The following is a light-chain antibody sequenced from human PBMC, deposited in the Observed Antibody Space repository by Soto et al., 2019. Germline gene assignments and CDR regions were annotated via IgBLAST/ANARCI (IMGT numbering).Light chain of an antibody. Sequence: EIVLTQSPGTLSLSPGERATLSCRASQSVSSSYLAWYQQKPGQAPRLLIYGASSRPTGIPDRFSGSGSGTDFTLTISRLEPEDFAVYYCQQYGSSCTFGQGTKLEIK. CDR2: GAS. CDR3: QQYGSSCT. V-gene: IGKV3-20*01. J-gene: IGKJ2*02. CDR1: QSVSSSY.